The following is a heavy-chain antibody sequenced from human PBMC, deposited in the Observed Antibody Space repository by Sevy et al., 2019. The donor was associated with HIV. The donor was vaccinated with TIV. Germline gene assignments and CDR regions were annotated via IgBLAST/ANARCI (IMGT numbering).Heavy chain of an antibody. Sequence: ASVKVSCKASGYSFTDYYMHWGRQAPGRGLEWMAWINPKNDVTNYAQKFQGRVTMTRDTSTRTAYMELTRLRSDDTAVYYCARARRVTTVYYYYGMDVWGQGTTVTVSS. CDR2: INPKNDVT. CDR3: ARARRVTTVYYYYGMDV. D-gene: IGHD5-18*01. V-gene: IGHV1-2*02. CDR1: GYSFTDYY. J-gene: IGHJ6*02.